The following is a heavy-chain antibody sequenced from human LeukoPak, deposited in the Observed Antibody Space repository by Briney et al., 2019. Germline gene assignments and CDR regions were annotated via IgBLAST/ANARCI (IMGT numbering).Heavy chain of an antibody. CDR3: ASRNCDTTTCYGGDGFDI. CDR1: GFTVSSNY. Sequence: PGGSLRLSCAASGFTVSSNYMSWVRQAPGKGLDWVSLIYGGDNTKYADSVKGRFTISRDNSKNTLYLQMNSLRAEDTAVYYCASRNCDTTTCYGGDGFDIWGQGTMVTVSS. V-gene: IGHV3-53*01. J-gene: IGHJ3*02. CDR2: IYGGDNT. D-gene: IGHD2-2*01.